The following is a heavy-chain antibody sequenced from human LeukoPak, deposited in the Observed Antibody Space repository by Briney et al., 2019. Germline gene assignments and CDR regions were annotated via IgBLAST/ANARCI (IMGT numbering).Heavy chain of an antibody. V-gene: IGHV3-23*01. CDR1: GFRFNNYA. Sequence: GGPLRLSCAASGFRFNNYAMSWVRQAPGKGLEWVTAISDNGGSTYYADSVKGRFTISRDNAKNTLYLQMNSLRGDDTAVYHCAKGPSPGYCSSTSCYYDYWGQGTLVTVSS. J-gene: IGHJ4*02. D-gene: IGHD2-2*01. CDR2: ISDNGGST. CDR3: AKGPSPGYCSSTSCYYDY.